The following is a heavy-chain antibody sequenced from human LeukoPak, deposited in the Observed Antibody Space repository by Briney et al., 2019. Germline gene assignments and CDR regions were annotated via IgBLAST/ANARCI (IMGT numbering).Heavy chain of an antibody. Sequence: GGSLRLSCAASGFTFSSYEMNWVRQAPGKGLEWVSYISSSGSTIYYADSVKGRFTISRDNAKNPLYLQMNSLRAEDTAVYYCASEGRLLSAFDIWGQGTMVTVSS. CDR3: ASEGRLLSAFDI. V-gene: IGHV3-48*03. CDR2: ISSSGSTI. D-gene: IGHD2/OR15-2a*01. J-gene: IGHJ3*02. CDR1: GFTFSSYE.